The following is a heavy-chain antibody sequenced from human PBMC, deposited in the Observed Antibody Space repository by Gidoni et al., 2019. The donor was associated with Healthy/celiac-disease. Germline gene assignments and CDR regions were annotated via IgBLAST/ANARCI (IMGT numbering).Heavy chain of an antibody. V-gene: IGHV3-33*01. J-gene: IGHJ4*02. CDR3: ARDSRVGATMDY. CDR1: GFTFSSYG. CDR2: IWYDGSNK. Sequence: QVQLVESGGGVVQPGRSLRLSCAASGFTFSSYGMHWVRQAPGKGLEWVAVIWYDGSNKYYADSVKGRFTISRDNSKNTLYLQMSSLRAEDTAVYYCARDSRVGATMDYWGQGTLVTVSS. D-gene: IGHD1-26*01.